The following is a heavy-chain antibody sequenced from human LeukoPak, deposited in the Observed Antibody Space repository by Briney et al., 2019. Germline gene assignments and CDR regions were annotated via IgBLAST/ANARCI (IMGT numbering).Heavy chain of an antibody. Sequence: GGSLRLSCAASGFTFDDYAMHWVRQAPGKGLEWVSLISGDGGSTYYADSVKGRFTISRDNAKNSLYLQMNSLRVEDTAVYYCARDHYSSGWADYWGQGTLVTVSS. D-gene: IGHD6-19*01. CDR2: ISGDGGST. V-gene: IGHV3-43*02. CDR3: ARDHYSSGWADY. CDR1: GFTFDDYA. J-gene: IGHJ4*02.